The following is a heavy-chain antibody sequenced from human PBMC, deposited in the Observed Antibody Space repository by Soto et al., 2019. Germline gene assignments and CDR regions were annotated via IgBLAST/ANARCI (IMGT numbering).Heavy chain of an antibody. J-gene: IGHJ4*02. CDR2: MNPNSGNT. D-gene: IGHD1-26*01. Sequence: QAQLVQSGAEVKKPGASVKVSCKASGYTFTGYDINWVRQATGQGLEWMGWMNPNSGNTGYAQNCHGRVSMTLDNAIPTAYMALICLSDVGSPVYYCAVEKVGTTGIDFWGQGTVVTFSS. CDR1: GYTFTGYD. CDR3: AVEKVGTTGIDF. V-gene: IGHV1-8*01.